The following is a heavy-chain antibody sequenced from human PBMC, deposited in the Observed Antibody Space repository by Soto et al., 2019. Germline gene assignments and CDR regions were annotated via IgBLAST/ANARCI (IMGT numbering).Heavy chain of an antibody. CDR2: IIPIFGTA. J-gene: IGHJ4*02. V-gene: IGHV1-69*13. CDR3: ARTGRRGGSNPNYFDY. Sequence: SVKVSCKASGGTFSSYAISWVRQAPGQGLEWMGGIIPIFGTANYAQKFQGRDKITADESTSTAYMELSSLRSEDTAVYYCARTGRRGGSNPNYFDYWGQGTLVTVSS. CDR1: GGTFSSYA. D-gene: IGHD5-12*01.